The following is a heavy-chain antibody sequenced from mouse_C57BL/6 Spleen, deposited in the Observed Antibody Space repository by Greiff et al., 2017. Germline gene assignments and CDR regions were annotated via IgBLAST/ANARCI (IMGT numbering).Heavy chain of an antibody. CDR2: IRSKSNNYAT. CDR1: GFSFNTYA. J-gene: IGHJ1*03. V-gene: IGHV10-1*01. D-gene: IGHD1-1*01. Sequence: EVMLVESGGGLVQPKGSLKLSCAASGFSFNTYAMNWVRQAPGKGLEWVARIRSKSNNYATYYADSVKDSFTISRDDSESMLYLQMNNLKTEDTXMYYCVAPPYGSSDGGYFDVWGTGTTVTVSS. CDR3: VAPPYGSSDGGYFDV.